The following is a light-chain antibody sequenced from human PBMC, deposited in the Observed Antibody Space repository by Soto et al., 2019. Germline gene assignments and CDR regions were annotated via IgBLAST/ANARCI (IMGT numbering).Light chain of an antibody. CDR3: QQYNNWRRT. CDR2: GAS. CDR1: QSVSSN. V-gene: IGKV3-15*01. J-gene: IGKJ1*01. Sequence: EIVMTQSPATLSVSPGERATLSCRASQSVSSNLAWYQQKPGQAPRLLIYGASTRATGIPARFSGSESGTEFTLTISSLQSEDFAVYYCQQYNNWRRTFGQGTKVEIK.